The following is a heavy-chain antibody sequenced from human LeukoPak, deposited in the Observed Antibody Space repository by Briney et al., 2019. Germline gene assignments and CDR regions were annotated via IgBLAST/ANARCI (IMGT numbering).Heavy chain of an antibody. CDR2: ISYDGSNK. D-gene: IGHD5-12*01. V-gene: IGHV3-30-3*01. CDR3: ARDVADIVATIEAAFDI. CDR1: GFTFSSYA. J-gene: IGHJ3*02. Sequence: PGRSLRLSCAASGFTFSSYAMHWVRQAPGKGLEWVAVISYDGSNKYYADSVKGRFTISRDNSKNTLYLQMNSLRAEDTAVYYCARDVADIVATIEAAFDIWGQGTMVTVSS.